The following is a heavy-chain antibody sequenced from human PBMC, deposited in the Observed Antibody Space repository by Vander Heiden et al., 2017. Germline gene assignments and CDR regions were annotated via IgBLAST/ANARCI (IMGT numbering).Heavy chain of an antibody. CDR2: VDTAGDT. CDR3: ARVRWGSYES. J-gene: IGHJ5*02. V-gene: IGHV3-13*01. D-gene: IGHD7-27*01. Sequence: EVQLVESGGGLVQPGGSLRLSCAASGFSVSNYDMHWVRQVTGKGLEWVSAVDTAGDTFYPASVKGRFTISREDATNSLYLQMNSLRAGDTAVYYCARVRWGSYESWGQGTLVTVSS. CDR1: GFSVSNYD.